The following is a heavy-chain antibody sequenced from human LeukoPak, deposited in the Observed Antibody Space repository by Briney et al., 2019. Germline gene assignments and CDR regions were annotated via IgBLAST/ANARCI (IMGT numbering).Heavy chain of an antibody. V-gene: IGHV4-31*03. CDR1: GGSISSGGYY. J-gene: IGHJ5*02. Sequence: KSSETLSLTCTVSGGSISSGGYYWSWIRQHPGKGLEWIVYIYYSGSTYYNPSLKSRVTISLDTSKTQFSLKLSSATAADTAVYYCARGPLSSDCSSTSCQRKKSWFDPWGQGTLVTVSS. D-gene: IGHD2-2*01. CDR2: IYYSGST. CDR3: ARGPLSSDCSSTSCQRKKSWFDP.